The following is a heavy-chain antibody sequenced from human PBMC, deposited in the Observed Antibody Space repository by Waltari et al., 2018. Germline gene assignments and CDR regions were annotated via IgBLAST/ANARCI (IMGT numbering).Heavy chain of an antibody. D-gene: IGHD3-22*01. CDR1: GYTFTRYD. V-gene: IGHV1-8*03. CDR2: INPNSGNT. Sequence: QVQLVQSGAEVKKPGASVKVSCKASGYTFTRYDINWVRQATGQGIEWVGWINPNSGNTCYAKKFQGRVTITRNTSISTAYMELSSLRSEDTAVYYCASHSSGYNYWGQGTLVTVSS. J-gene: IGHJ4*02. CDR3: ASHSSGYNY.